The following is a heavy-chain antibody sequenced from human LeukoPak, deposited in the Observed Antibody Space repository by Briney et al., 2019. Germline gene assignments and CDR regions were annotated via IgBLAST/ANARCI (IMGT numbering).Heavy chain of an antibody. J-gene: IGHJ4*02. V-gene: IGHV3-21*01. CDR1: GFTFSSYS. CDR3: ARDPSLTPNDY. CDR2: IGSSSSYI. Sequence: GGSLRLSCAASGFTFSSYSMNWVRQAPGKGLEWVSSIGSSSSYIYYADSVKGRFTISRDNAKNSLYLQMNSLRAEDTAVYYCARDPSLTPNDYWGQGTLVTVSS.